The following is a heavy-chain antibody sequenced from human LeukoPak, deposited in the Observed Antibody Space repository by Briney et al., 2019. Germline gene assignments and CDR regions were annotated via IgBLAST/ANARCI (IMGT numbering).Heavy chain of an antibody. D-gene: IGHD3-22*01. CDR2: IKQDGSEK. Sequence: GGSLRLSCAASGFTVSNNYMSWVRQAPGKGLEWVANIKQDGSEKYYVDSVKGRFTISRDNAKNSLYLQMNSLRAEDTAVYYCARRVYYYDSSGYLDAFDIWGQGTMVTVSS. CDR1: GFTVSNNY. V-gene: IGHV3-7*01. J-gene: IGHJ3*02. CDR3: ARRVYYYDSSGYLDAFDI.